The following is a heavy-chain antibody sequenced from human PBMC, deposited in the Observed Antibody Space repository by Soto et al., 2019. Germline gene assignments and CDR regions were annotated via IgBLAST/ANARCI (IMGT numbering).Heavy chain of an antibody. Sequence: PGGSLRLSCTASGFTFRRYTMSWVRQGPGKGLEWVSDISISGDFIYYADSVKGRFTISRDNAKNSLYLQMNSLRDEDTAVYYCARVPNDSRGYYIDHWGQVPIVPVSS. J-gene: IGHJ4*02. CDR1: GFTFRRYT. CDR2: ISISGDFI. D-gene: IGHD3-22*01. CDR3: ARVPNDSRGYYIDH. V-gene: IGHV3-48*02.